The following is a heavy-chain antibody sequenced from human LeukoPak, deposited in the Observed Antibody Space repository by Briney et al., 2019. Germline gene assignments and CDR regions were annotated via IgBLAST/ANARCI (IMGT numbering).Heavy chain of an antibody. Sequence: GGSLRLSCAASGFTLSTYSMNWVRQAPGKGLEWISYISSSLTTYADSVKGRFTISRDNSKNTLYLQMNSLRAEDTAVYYCAKDFSTTVEPGYFDYWGQGTLVTVSS. CDR2: ISSSLTT. CDR1: GFTLSTYS. V-gene: IGHV3-48*01. D-gene: IGHD4-23*01. CDR3: AKDFSTTVEPGYFDY. J-gene: IGHJ4*02.